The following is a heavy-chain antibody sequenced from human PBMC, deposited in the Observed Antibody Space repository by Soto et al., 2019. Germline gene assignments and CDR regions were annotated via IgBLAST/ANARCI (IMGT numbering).Heavy chain of an antibody. D-gene: IGHD2-2*01. Sequence: QVQLVQSGAEVKKPGSSVKVSCKASGGTFSSYAISWVRQAPGQGLEWMGGIIPIFGTANYAQKFQGRVTITADESTSTAYMELSSLRSEDTAVYYCARGLVPAATRDYYYYGMDVWGQGTTVTVSS. CDR1: GGTFSSYA. V-gene: IGHV1-69*01. J-gene: IGHJ6*02. CDR3: ARGLVPAATRDYYYYGMDV. CDR2: IIPIFGTA.